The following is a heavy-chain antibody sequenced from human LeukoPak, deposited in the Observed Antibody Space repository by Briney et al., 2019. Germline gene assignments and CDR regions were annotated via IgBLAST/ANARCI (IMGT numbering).Heavy chain of an antibody. D-gene: IGHD3-22*01. CDR1: GYTFTSYD. CDR2: MNPNSGNT. V-gene: IGHV1-8*01. J-gene: IGHJ5*02. Sequence: ASVKVSCKASGYTFTSYDINWVRQATGQGLEWMGWMNPNSGNTGYAQKFQGRVTMTRNTSISTAYMELSSLRSEDTAVYYCARVGRDEDSSGYYSNWFDPWGQGTLVTVSS. CDR3: ARVGRDEDSSGYYSNWFDP.